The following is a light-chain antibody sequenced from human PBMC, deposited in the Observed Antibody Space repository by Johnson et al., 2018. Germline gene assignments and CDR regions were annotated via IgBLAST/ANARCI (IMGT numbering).Light chain of an antibody. CDR3: GTWDSSLSAGNV. J-gene: IGLJ1*01. Sequence: QSVLTQPPSVSAAPGQKVTISCSGSSSTIGNNYVSWYQQLPGTAPKLLIYENNKRPSGIPDRFSGAKSGTTATLGITGLQTGDEADDYCGTWDSSLSAGNVFGTGTKVTVL. CDR1: SSTIGNNY. V-gene: IGLV1-51*02. CDR2: ENN.